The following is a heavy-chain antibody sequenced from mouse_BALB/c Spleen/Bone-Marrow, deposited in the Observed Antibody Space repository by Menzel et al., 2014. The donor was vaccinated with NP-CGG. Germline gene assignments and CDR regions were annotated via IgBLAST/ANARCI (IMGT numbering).Heavy chain of an antibody. V-gene: IGHV6-6*02. CDR3: TRRGRGYAMDY. Sequence: EVQLVESGGGLVQPGGSMKLSCVASGFTFSNYWMNWVRQSPEKGLEWVAEIRLKSNNYATNYAESVKGRFTISRDDSKSSVYLQMNNLRAEESGIYYCTRRGRGYAMDYWGQGTSVTVS. CDR2: IRLKSNNYAT. CDR1: GFTFSNYW. J-gene: IGHJ4*01.